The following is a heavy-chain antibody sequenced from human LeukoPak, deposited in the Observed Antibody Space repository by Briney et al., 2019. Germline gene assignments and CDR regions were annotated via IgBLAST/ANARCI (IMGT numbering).Heavy chain of an antibody. CDR3: AREGTTGRNLNWFDS. D-gene: IGHD1-1*01. Sequence: SGTLSLTCTVSGGSISSYYWSWIRQPPGKGLEWIGHIHNSGNTNYNPSLKRRVTLSVDTSKNQFSLKLSSVTAADTAVYYCAREGTTGRNLNWFDSWGQGTLVSVSS. CDR2: IHNSGNT. CDR1: GGSISSYY. V-gene: IGHV4-59*01. J-gene: IGHJ5*01.